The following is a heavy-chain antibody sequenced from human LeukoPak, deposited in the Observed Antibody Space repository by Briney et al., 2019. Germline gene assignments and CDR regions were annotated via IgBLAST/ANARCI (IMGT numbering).Heavy chain of an antibody. V-gene: IGHV1-18*01. CDR3: ARHAYDFWSGYYVY. CDR1: GYTFTSYG. Sequence: ASVKVSCKASGYTFTSYGISWVRQAPGQGLEWMGWISAYNGNTNYAQKLQGRVTMTTDTSTSTAYMELRSLRSDDTAVYYCARHAYDFWSGYYVYWGQGTQVTVSS. CDR2: ISAYNGNT. J-gene: IGHJ4*02. D-gene: IGHD3-3*01.